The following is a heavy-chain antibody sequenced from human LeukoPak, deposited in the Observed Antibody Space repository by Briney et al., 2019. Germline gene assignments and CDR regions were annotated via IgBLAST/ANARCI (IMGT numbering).Heavy chain of an antibody. J-gene: IGHJ6*02. CDR1: GFSFSSYW. CDR3: ARDPGRQYSSIADV. D-gene: IGHD2-2*01. V-gene: IGHV3-7*03. Sequence: SGGSLRLSCAVSGFSFSSYWMNWVRRAPGKGLEWLANIKEDGTKKCYVDSVKGRFTISRDNAKNSLYLQMDSLRVEDTAVYYCARDPGRQYSSIADVWGQGTTVTVSS. CDR2: IKEDGTKK.